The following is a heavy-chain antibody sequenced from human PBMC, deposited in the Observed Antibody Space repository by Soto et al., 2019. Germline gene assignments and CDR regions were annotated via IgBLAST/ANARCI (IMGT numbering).Heavy chain of an antibody. V-gene: IGHV4-39*01. Sequence: QLQLQESGPGLVKPSGTLSLTCSVSGASISRSNYYWGWIRQPPGKGLEWIGTIYYSGSTSCNPSLKSRVTISVDTSKNQFSRQLTSVTAADTAEYFCARHGAPAGLRRDRYAMDGWGQGTTVTVSS. CDR3: ARHGAPAGLRRDRYAMDG. D-gene: IGHD5-12*01. CDR1: GASISRSNYY. J-gene: IGHJ6*02. CDR2: IYYSGST.